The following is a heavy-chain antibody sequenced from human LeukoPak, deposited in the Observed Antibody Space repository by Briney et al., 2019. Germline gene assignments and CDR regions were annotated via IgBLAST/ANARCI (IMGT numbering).Heavy chain of an antibody. CDR3: ARVRLVGYCSGGSCYWSGRPTYFDY. CDR2: IFYTGRT. Sequence: ASETLSLTCTVSGGSISSSTYYWGWIRQPPGKGLEWIGSIFYTGRTYYNPSLKSRVTISVDTSKNQFSLNLSSVTAADTAVYYCARVRLVGYCSGGSCYWSGRPTYFDYWGQGTLVTVSS. V-gene: IGHV4-39*07. J-gene: IGHJ4*02. CDR1: GGSISSSTYY. D-gene: IGHD2-15*01.